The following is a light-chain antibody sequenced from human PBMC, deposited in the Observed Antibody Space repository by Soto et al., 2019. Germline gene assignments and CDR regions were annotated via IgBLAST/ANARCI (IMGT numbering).Light chain of an antibody. Sequence: EIVLTQSPVTLSLSPGERATLSCRASQSVSSRYVAWYQQKPGQAPRLLIYGASSRAIGIPDRFSGSGSGTDFTLTISSLEPEDFAVYYCQQHNNWITFGQGTRLEIK. V-gene: IGKV3D-20*02. CDR1: QSVSSRY. CDR2: GAS. CDR3: QQHNNWIT. J-gene: IGKJ5*01.